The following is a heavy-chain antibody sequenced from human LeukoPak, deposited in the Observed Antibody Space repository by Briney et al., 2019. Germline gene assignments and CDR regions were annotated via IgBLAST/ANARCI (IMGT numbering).Heavy chain of an antibody. CDR1: GFTFSDYY. V-gene: IGHV3-11*04. J-gene: IGHJ5*02. CDR2: ISSSGSTI. Sequence: GGSLRLSCAASGFTFSDYYMSWIRQAPGKGLEWASYISSSGSTIYYADSVKGRFTISRDNAKNSLYLQMNSLRAEDTAVYYCARDSSSWYKPNWFDPWGQGTLVTVSS. CDR3: ARDSSSWYKPNWFDP. D-gene: IGHD6-13*01.